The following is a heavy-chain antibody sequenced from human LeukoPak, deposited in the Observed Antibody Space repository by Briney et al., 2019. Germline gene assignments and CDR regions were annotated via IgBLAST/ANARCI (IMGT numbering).Heavy chain of an antibody. CDR2: ISSSGNT. Sequence: SETLSLTCAVYGGSFSGYYWSWIRQPPGKGLEWIGGISSSGNTYYNPSLKSRITISIDTSKNHFSLKLSSVSAADTAVYYCARLGAGPTYYDFWSGYSSFYFDYWGQGTLVTVSS. CDR3: ARLGAGPTYYDFWSGYSSFYFDY. J-gene: IGHJ4*02. V-gene: IGHV4-34*01. CDR1: GGSFSGYY. D-gene: IGHD3-3*01.